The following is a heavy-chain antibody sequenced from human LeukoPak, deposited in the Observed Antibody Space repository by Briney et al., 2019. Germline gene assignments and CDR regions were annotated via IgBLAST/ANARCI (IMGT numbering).Heavy chain of an antibody. CDR3: ARIGAGSSRDY. D-gene: IGHD6-13*01. V-gene: IGHV3-33*03. CDR1: GFTFSSYG. Sequence: GGSLRLSCAASGFTFSSYGMHWVRQAPGKGLEWVAVIWYDGSNKYYADSLKGRFTISRDNAKNSLYQQMNSLRAEDTAVYYCARIGAGSSRDYWGQGTLVTVSS. CDR2: IWYDGSNK. J-gene: IGHJ4*02.